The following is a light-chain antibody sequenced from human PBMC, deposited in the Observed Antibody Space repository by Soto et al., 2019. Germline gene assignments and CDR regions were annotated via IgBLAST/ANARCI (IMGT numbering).Light chain of an antibody. Sequence: TQLPSALSASVGDRITITCRASRVSGSDLRWYQQRPGNPPSLLIFDASRLHSGIPARFSGSGSGTDFTLTISSLKPEDFATYYCQQGNICPPTFGQRTRLE. CDR1: RVSGSD. J-gene: IGKJ5*01. V-gene: IGKV1-6*01. CDR3: QQGNICPPT. CDR2: DAS.